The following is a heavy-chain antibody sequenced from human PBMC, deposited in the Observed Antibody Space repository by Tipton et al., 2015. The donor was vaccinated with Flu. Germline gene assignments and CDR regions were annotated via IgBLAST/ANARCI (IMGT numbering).Heavy chain of an antibody. CDR3: AGRSIWNYGGLAAFDI. CDR1: GGSFSAYQ. V-gene: IGHV4-34*01. J-gene: IGHJ3*02. Sequence: TLSLTCAVYGGSFSAYQWTWFRQSPGKGLEWIGEINQSGSTKYNPSLKSRVSMSVDTSENQFSLRLTSVTAADTAIYYCAGRSIWNYGGLAAFDIWGQGTKVTVSS. D-gene: IGHD1-7*01. CDR2: INQSGST.